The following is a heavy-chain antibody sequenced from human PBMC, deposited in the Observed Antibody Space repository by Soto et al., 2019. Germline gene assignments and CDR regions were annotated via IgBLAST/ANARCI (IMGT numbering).Heavy chain of an antibody. J-gene: IGHJ5*02. CDR3: ARETITMVRGGIENWFDP. CDR1: GGSISSGDYY. D-gene: IGHD3-10*01. Sequence: QVQLQESGPGLVKPSQTLSLTCTVSGGSISSGDYYWSWIRQPPGKGLEWIGYIYYSGSTYYNPSLKSRVTMSVDTSKNQFSLKLSSVTAADTAVYYCARETITMVRGGIENWFDPWGQGTLVTVSS. CDR2: IYYSGST. V-gene: IGHV4-30-4*01.